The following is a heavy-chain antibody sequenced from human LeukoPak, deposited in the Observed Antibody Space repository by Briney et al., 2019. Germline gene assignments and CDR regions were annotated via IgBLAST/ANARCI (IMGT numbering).Heavy chain of an antibody. V-gene: IGHV4-61*02. CDR3: ARVGIAAPYYFDY. D-gene: IGHD6-6*01. Sequence: SQTLSLTCTVSGGSISSGSYYWSWIRQPAGKGLEWIGRIYTSGSTNYNPSLKSRVTISVDTSKNQFSLKLSSVTAADTAVYYCARVGIAAPYYFDYWGQGTLVTVSS. CDR2: IYTSGST. CDR1: GGSISSGSYY. J-gene: IGHJ4*02.